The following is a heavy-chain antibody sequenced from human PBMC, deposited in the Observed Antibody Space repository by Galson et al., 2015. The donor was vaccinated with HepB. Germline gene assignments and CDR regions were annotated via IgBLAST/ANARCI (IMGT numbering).Heavy chain of an antibody. Sequence: SLRLSCAASGFTFGNAWMSWVRQAPGKGLEWVGRIKSKTDGGTTDYAAPVKGRFTISRDGSKNTLYLQMNSLKTEDTAVYYCTTGRRENILTGYYAYYYYYGMDVWGQGTTVTVSS. J-gene: IGHJ6*02. CDR3: TTGRRENILTGYYAYYYYYGMDV. CDR1: GFTFGNAW. CDR2: IKSKTDGGTT. V-gene: IGHV3-15*01. D-gene: IGHD3-9*01.